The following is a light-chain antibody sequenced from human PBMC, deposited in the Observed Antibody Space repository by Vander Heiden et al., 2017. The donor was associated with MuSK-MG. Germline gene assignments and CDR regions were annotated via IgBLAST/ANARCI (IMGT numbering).Light chain of an antibody. J-gene: IGKJ2*01. V-gene: IGKV1-39*01. CDR3: QQSYSTLYT. CDR1: QSISSY. CDR2: AAS. Sequence: DIQMTQSTSSLSASVGDRVTITCRASQSISSYLNWYQQKPGKAPKLLIYAASSLQSGVPSRFGGSGSGTDFTLTISSLQPEDFATYYCQQSYSTLYTFGQGTKLEIK.